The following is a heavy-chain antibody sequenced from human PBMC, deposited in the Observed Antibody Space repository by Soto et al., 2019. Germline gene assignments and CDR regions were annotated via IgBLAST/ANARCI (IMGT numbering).Heavy chain of an antibody. CDR3: VKGGTSVSSAGFDY. J-gene: IGHJ4*02. D-gene: IGHD3-22*01. V-gene: IGHV3-64D*06. Sequence: PGGSLRLSXSASGFTFSSYSMHWVRQAPGKGLEFVAVIRNNGISTYYADSVKGRFTISRDNSNNTVSLQMRSLRREDTAVYYCVKGGTSVSSAGFDYWGLGTLVTVSS. CDR2: IRNNGIST. CDR1: GFTFSSYS.